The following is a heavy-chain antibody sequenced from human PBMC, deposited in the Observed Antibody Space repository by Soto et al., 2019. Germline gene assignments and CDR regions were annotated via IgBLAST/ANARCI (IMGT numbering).Heavy chain of an antibody. D-gene: IGHD6-13*01. J-gene: IGHJ4*01. Sequence: SETLSLTCAVYGGSFSGYYWSWIRQPPGKGLEWIGEINHSGSTNYNPSLKSRVTISVDTSKNQFSLKLSSVTAADTAVYYCARGRETAAAGYYFEYWGHGTLVTVSS. CDR1: GGSFSGYY. CDR3: ARGRETAAAGYYFEY. V-gene: IGHV4-34*01. CDR2: INHSGST.